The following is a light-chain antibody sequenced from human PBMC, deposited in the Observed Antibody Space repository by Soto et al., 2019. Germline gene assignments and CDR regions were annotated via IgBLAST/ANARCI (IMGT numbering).Light chain of an antibody. J-gene: IGLJ1*01. CDR2: EVN. CDR1: SSDVGSYNR. CDR3: NSYTSSNTYV. Sequence: QAVVTQPPSVSGSPGQSVTISCTGTSSDVGSYNRVSWYQQPPGTAPKLMIYEVNNRPSGVPDRFSGSKSGNTASLTITGLQAEDEADYYCNSYTSSNTYVFGTGTKLTVL. V-gene: IGLV2-18*02.